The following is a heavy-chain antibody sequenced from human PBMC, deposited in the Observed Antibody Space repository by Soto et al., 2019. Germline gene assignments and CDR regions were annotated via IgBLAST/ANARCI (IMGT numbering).Heavy chain of an antibody. Sequence: GASVKVSCKTSGYTFTDYGISWVRQAPGQGLEWMGWISTAHSDVGYAQKFQGRFTMTTDKSASTAYMELRSLTSDDTAVYFCARDYGFGELFDPWGQGTLVTVSS. J-gene: IGHJ5*02. D-gene: IGHD3-10*01. CDR1: GYTFTDYG. CDR2: ISTAHSDV. V-gene: IGHV1-18*01. CDR3: ARDYGFGELFDP.